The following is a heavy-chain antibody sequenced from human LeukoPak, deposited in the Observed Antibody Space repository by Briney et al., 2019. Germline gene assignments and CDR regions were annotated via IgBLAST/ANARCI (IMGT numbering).Heavy chain of an antibody. Sequence: SETLSLTCAVYGGSFSGYYWSWIRQPPGKGLEWIGEINHSGSTNYNPSLKSRVTISVDTSKNQFSLKLSSVTAADTAVYYCVRPITGTDYGGGNWFDPWGQGTLVTVSS. CDR3: VRPITGTDYGGGNWFDP. CDR1: GGSFSGYY. CDR2: INHSGST. V-gene: IGHV4-34*01. D-gene: IGHD1-7*01. J-gene: IGHJ5*02.